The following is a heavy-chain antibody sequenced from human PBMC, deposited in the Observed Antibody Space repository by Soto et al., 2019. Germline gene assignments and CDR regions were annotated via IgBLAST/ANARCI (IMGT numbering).Heavy chain of an antibody. CDR2: IYSGGST. D-gene: IGHD1-26*01. J-gene: IGHJ6*02. V-gene: IGHV3-53*01. CDR3: ASGSYYYYYGMDV. CDR1: GFTVSSNY. Sequence: EVQLVESGGGLIQPGGSLGLSGAASGFTVSSNYMGWVRQAPGRGLEWVSVIYSGGSTYYADSVKGRFTISRDNSKNTLYLQMNSLRAEDTAVYYCASGSYYYYYGMDVWGQGTTVTVSS.